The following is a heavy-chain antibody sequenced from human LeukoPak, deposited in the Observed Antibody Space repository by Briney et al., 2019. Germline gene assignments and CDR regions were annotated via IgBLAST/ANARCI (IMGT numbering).Heavy chain of an antibody. Sequence: PGGSLRLSCAASGFTFDNYAMSWVRQVPGKGLEWVSAVSAGGITHYGDSVRGRFTVSRDNSRNTLYLEMDNLRVEDTAVYYCAKRLYLEELPGLFFDHWGQGTLVTVSS. D-gene: IGHD1/OR15-1a*01. CDR1: GFTFDNYA. J-gene: IGHJ4*02. V-gene: IGHV3-23*01. CDR2: VSAGGIT. CDR3: AKRLYLEELPGLFFDH.